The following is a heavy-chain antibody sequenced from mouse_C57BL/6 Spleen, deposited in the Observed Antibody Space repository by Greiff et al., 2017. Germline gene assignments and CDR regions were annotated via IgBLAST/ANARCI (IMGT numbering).Heavy chain of an antibody. CDR2: IYPSDSET. D-gene: IGHD4-1*01. J-gene: IGHJ4*01. V-gene: IGHV1-61*01. Sequence: VQLQQPGAELVRPGSSVKLSCKASGYTFTSYWMDWVKQRPGQGLEWIGNIYPSDSETHYNQKFKDKATLTVDKSSSTAYMQLSSLTSEDAAVFYCASRDRRRWDEAMDYWGQGTSVTVSS. CDR3: ASRDRRRWDEAMDY. CDR1: GYTFTSYW.